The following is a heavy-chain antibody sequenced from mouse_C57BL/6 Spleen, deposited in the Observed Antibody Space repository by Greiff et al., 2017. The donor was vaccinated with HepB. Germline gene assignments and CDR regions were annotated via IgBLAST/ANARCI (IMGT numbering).Heavy chain of an antibody. CDR3: ASSNWDGFDY. J-gene: IGHJ2*01. CDR2: IYPGSGNT. Sequence: QVQLQQSGAELVRPGASVKLSCKASGYTFTDYYINWVKQRPGQGLEWIARIYPGSGNTYYNEKFKGKATLTAEKSSSTAYMQLSSLTSEDSAVYFCASSNWDGFDYWGQGTTLTVSS. V-gene: IGHV1-76*01. CDR1: GYTFTDYY. D-gene: IGHD4-1*01.